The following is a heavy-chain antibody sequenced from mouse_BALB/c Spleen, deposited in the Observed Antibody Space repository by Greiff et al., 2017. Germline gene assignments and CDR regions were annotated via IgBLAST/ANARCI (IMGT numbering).Heavy chain of an antibody. V-gene: IGHV1S41*01. Sequence: ELVRPGASVKLSCKASGYTFTSYWINWIKQRPGQGLEWIGRIAPGSGSTYYNEMFKGKATLTVDTSSSTAYIQLSSLSSEDSAVYFCARGYYGSSYGWFAYWGQGTLVTVSA. CDR1: GYTFTSYW. J-gene: IGHJ3*01. D-gene: IGHD1-1*01. CDR2: IAPGSGST. CDR3: ARGYYGSSYGWFAY.